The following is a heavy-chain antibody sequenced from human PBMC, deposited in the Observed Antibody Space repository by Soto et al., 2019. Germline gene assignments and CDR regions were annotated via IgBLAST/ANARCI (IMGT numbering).Heavy chain of an antibody. CDR2: IHNGGET. J-gene: IGHJ1*01. D-gene: IGHD2-15*01. CDR1: GFSVSSNY. CDR3: ARESWSQY. V-gene: IGHV3-66*01. Sequence: EVQLVESGGGLVQPGGSLRLSCAASGFSVSSNYMNWVRQAPGKGLEWVSIIHNGGETYYADSVKDRFTVSRDNSKNTVCLQMNSLRVEDTAVYYCARESWSQYWGQGTLVTVSS.